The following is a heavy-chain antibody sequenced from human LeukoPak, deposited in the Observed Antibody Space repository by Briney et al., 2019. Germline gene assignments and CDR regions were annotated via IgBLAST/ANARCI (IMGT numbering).Heavy chain of an antibody. Sequence: ASVNVSCKASGYTFTSYAMHWVRQAPGQRLEWMGWINAGNGNTKYSQKFQGRVTITRDTSASTAYMELSSLRSEDTAVYYCARSGRTMATINLDYWGQGTLVTVSS. J-gene: IGHJ4*02. D-gene: IGHD5-24*01. CDR1: GYTFTSYA. CDR2: INAGNGNT. CDR3: ARSGRTMATINLDY. V-gene: IGHV1-3*01.